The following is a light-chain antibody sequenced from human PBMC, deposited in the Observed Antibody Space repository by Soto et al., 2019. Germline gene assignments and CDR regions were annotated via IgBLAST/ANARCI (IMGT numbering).Light chain of an antibody. Sequence: DIQMTQSPSSLSASIGDRVTITCRASQSFSNYLSWYQQKPGKAPKLLIYTASTLQSGAPSRFSGSGSGTDFALTISSLQPEDFATYYCLQTYSTPLTFGGGTKVDIK. J-gene: IGKJ4*01. CDR1: QSFSNY. CDR2: TAS. CDR3: LQTYSTPLT. V-gene: IGKV1-39*01.